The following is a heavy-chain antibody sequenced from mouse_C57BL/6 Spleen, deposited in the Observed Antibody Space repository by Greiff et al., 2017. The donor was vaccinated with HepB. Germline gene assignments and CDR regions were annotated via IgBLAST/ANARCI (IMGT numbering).Heavy chain of an antibody. CDR3: ARRGYYGSLDY. CDR1: GYTFTSYW. CDR2: IDPSDSYT. V-gene: IGHV1-50*01. D-gene: IGHD1-1*01. Sequence: QVHVKQPGAELVKPGASVKLSCKASGYTFTSYWMQWVKQRPGQGLEWIGEIDPSDSYTNYNQKFKGKATLTLDKSSSTAYMQLSSLTSEDSAVYYCARRGYYGSLDYWGQGTTLTVSS. J-gene: IGHJ2*01.